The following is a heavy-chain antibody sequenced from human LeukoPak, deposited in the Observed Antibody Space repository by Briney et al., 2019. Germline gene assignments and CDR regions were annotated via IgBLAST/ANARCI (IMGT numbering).Heavy chain of an antibody. D-gene: IGHD4-17*01. V-gene: IGHV3-23*01. Sequence: GRSLRLSCAASGFTFSSYAMSWVRQAPGKGLEWVSAINSAGSTYYGDSVRGRFTISRDNSKNVLYLQMNSLRAEDTALYYCAKDQNTVATAPFDYWGQGTLVTVSS. J-gene: IGHJ4*02. CDR1: GFTFSSYA. CDR2: INSAGST. CDR3: AKDQNTVATAPFDY.